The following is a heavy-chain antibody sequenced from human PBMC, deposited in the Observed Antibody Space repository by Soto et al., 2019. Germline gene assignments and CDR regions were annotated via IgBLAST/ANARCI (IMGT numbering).Heavy chain of an antibody. CDR3: ARATVLYLGMDV. CDR1: GFTFSDYY. Sequence: QVQLVESGGGLVKPGGSLRLSCAASGFTFSDYYMSWIRQAPGKGLEWVSYISSSGSTIYYADSVKGRFTISRDNAKNSVYLQMHSLRAEDQAVYCCARATVLYLGMDVWGQGTTVTVSS. D-gene: IGHD3-10*01. J-gene: IGHJ6*02. CDR2: ISSSGSTI. V-gene: IGHV3-11*01.